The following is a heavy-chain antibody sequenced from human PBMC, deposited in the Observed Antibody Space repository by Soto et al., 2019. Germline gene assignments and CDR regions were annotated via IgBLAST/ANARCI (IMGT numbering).Heavy chain of an antibody. J-gene: IGHJ3*02. CDR1: GGSISSSSYY. CDR2: IYYGGST. V-gene: IGHV4-39*01. Sequence: QLQLQESGPGLVKPSETLSLTCTVSGGSISSSSYYWGWIRQPPGKGLEWIGSIYYGGSTHYNPSLNSRVTRSVDTSKNQFSLQLVSLFAAATAGNFCARRLKRGMAFDIWGKGTMVTVSS. D-gene: IGHD5-12*01. CDR3: ARRLKRGMAFDI.